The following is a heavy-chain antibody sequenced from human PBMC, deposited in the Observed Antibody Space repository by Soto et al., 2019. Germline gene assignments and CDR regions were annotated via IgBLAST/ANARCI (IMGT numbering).Heavy chain of an antibody. CDR2: ISGSGRYI. V-gene: IGHV3-21*01. CDR3: ARASRQDLYYYGVDV. CDR1: GFPFSSYS. J-gene: IGHJ6*02. Sequence: GGSLRLSCVGSGFPFSSYSINWVRRAPGKGLEWVSSISGSGRYIYYADSVKGRFIISRDNAENSLFLQMNSLTAEDTAVYYCARASRQDLYYYGVDVWGQGTTVTVPS.